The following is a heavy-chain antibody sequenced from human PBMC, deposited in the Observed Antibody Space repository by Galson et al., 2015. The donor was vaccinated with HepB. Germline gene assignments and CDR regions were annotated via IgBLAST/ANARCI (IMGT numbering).Heavy chain of an antibody. CDR1: GYTFTSYA. Sequence: SVKVSCKAPGYTFTSYAMNWVRQAPGQGLEWMGWINTNTGNPTYAQGFTGRFVFSLDTSVSTAYLQISSLKAEDTAVYYCAREFYGSGSYGGYYFDYWGQGTLVTVSS. V-gene: IGHV7-4-1*02. CDR3: AREFYGSGSYGGYYFDY. J-gene: IGHJ4*02. CDR2: INTNTGNP. D-gene: IGHD3-10*01.